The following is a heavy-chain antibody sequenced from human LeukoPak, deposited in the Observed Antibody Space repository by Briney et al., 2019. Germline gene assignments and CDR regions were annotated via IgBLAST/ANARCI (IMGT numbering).Heavy chain of an antibody. J-gene: IGHJ6*02. CDR1: GGSISSSSYY. CDR2: IYYSGST. Sequence: PSETLSLTCTVSGGSISSSSYYWGWIRQPPGKGLEWIGSIYYSGSTYYNPSLKSRVTISVDTSKNQFSLKLSSVTAADTVVYYCVAYCSGGSCYHYYYYGMDVWGQGTTVTVSS. V-gene: IGHV4-39*01. CDR3: VAYCSGGSCYHYYYYGMDV. D-gene: IGHD2-15*01.